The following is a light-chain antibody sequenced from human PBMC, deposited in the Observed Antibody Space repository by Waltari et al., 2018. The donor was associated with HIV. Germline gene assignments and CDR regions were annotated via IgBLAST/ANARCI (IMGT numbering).Light chain of an antibody. CDR3: NSFTSSTTYV. V-gene: IGLV2-18*02. CDR1: SSDVGGYNR. CDR2: EVS. Sequence: QSALTQPPSVSGSPGQSVTISCTGTSSDVGGYNRVTCYQQPPGTVPKVIIYEVSNRPSGVPDRFSGSKSGNTASLTISGLQAEDEADYYCNSFTSSTTYVFGTGTKVTFL. J-gene: IGLJ1*01.